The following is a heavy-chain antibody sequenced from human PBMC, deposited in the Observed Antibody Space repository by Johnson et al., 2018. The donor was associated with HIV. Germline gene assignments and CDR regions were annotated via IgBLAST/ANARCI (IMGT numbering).Heavy chain of an antibody. V-gene: IGHV3-30*03. CDR2: ISYDGSNK. D-gene: IGHD1-26*01. Sequence: VQLVESGGGVVQPGRSLRLSCAASGFTFSSYGMHWVRQAPGKGLEWVAVISYDGSNKYYADSVKGRFTISRDNSKNTLYLQMNSLRAEDTAVYYCATSHGSHGAFDIWGHGTMVIVSS. J-gene: IGHJ3*02. CDR1: GFTFSSYG. CDR3: ATSHGSHGAFDI.